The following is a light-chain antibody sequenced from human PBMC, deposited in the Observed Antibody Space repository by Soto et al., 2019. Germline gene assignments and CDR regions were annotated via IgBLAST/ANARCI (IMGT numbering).Light chain of an antibody. CDR2: KAS. V-gene: IGKV1-5*03. CDR3: QHYNSYSEA. Sequence: DIQMTQSPSVMSASVGDRVTITCRASQTISSWLAWYQQKPGKAPKLLIYKASTLKSGVPSRFSGSGSGTEFTLTTSSLQPDDFATYYCQHYNSYSEAFGQGTKV. J-gene: IGKJ1*01. CDR1: QTISSW.